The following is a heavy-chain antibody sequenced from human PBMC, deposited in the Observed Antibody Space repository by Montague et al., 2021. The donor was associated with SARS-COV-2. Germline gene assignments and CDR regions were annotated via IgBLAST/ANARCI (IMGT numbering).Heavy chain of an antibody. CDR1: GGSFSGYY. D-gene: IGHD4-17*01. J-gene: IGHJ6*02. CDR2: INHSGST. Sequence: SETLSLTCAVYGGSFSGYYWSWIRQPPGKGLEWIGEINHSGSTNYNPSLKSRVTISVDTSKNQFSLELSSVTAADTAVCYCARALPVTTFFYSYYGMDVWGQGTTVTVSS. V-gene: IGHV4-34*01. CDR3: ARALPVTTFFYSYYGMDV.